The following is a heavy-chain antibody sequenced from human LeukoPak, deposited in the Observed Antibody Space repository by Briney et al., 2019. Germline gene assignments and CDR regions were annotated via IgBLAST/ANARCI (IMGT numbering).Heavy chain of an antibody. CDR3: ASRMITMVRGVIIGSGYYGMDV. CDR1: GGSFSGYY. Sequence: SETLSLTCAVYGGSFSGYYWSWIRQPPGKGLEWIGEINHSGSTNYNPSLRSRVTISVDTSKNQFSLKLSSVTAADTAVYYCASRMITMVRGVIIGSGYYGMDVWGQGTTVTVSS. J-gene: IGHJ6*02. CDR2: INHSGST. V-gene: IGHV4-34*01. D-gene: IGHD3-10*01.